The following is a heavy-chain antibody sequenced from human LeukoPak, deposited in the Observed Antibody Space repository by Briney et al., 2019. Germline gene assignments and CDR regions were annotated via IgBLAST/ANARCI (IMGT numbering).Heavy chain of an antibody. J-gene: IGHJ4*02. V-gene: IGHV3-23*01. CDR2: ISGRGLST. D-gene: IGHD2-8*01. CDR1: GFTFSDYA. CDR3: AKTNGVSAVPGTSPGFDY. Sequence: PGGSLRLSCAVSGFTFSDYAMSWVRQAAGKGLDWVSVISGRGLSTYYADFVKGRFTISRDNSKNTLFLQMNSLRAEDTAVYYCAKTNGVSAVPGTSPGFDYWGQGTLVTVSS.